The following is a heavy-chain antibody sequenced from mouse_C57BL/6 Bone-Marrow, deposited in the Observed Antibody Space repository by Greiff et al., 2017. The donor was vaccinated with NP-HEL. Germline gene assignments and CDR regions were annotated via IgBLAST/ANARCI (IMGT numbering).Heavy chain of an antibody. V-gene: IGHV5-12*01. CDR1: GFTFSDYY. D-gene: IGHD1-1*01. CDR3: ARSITTVVATRGVDY. J-gene: IGHJ2*01. CDR2: ISNGGGST. Sequence: DVKLVESGGGLVQPGGSLKLSCAASGFTFSDYYMYWVRQTPEKRLEWVAYISNGGGSTYYPDTVKGRFTISRDNAKNTLYLQMSRLKSEDTAMYYCARSITTVVATRGVDYWGQGTTLTVSS.